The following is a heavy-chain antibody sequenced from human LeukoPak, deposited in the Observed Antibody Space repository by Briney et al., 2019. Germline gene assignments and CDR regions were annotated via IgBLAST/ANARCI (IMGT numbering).Heavy chain of an antibody. CDR1: GFSLSTSGVG. CDR3: AHSSGSWYDWSPCDY. Sequence: SGPTLVKPTQTLTLTCTFSGFSLSTSGVGVGWIRQPPGKALEWLALIYWDDDKRYSPSLKSRLTITKDTSKNQVVLTTTNMDPVDTATYYCAHSSGSWYDWSPCDYWGQGTLVTVSS. CDR2: IYWDDDK. J-gene: IGHJ4*02. D-gene: IGHD6-13*01. V-gene: IGHV2-5*02.